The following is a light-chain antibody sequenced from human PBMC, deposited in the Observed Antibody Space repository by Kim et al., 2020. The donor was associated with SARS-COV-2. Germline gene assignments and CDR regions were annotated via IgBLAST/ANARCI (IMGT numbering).Light chain of an antibody. Sequence: QSVMNKKEEGAGAPGQSITISCTGTSSDVGGYTYVSWYQQHPGKAPKLLISDDTLRPSGISHRFSGSKSGNTASLTISGLQAEDEAHYFCSSYTSSRTVIFGGGTQLTVL. V-gene: IGLV2-14*03. CDR3: SSYTSSRTVI. CDR1: SSDVGGYTY. CDR2: DDT. J-gene: IGLJ2*01.